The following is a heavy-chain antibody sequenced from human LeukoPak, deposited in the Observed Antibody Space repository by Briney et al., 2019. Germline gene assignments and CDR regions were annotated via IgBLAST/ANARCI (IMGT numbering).Heavy chain of an antibody. Sequence: GGSLRLSCAASGFTFSSYAMSWVRQAPGKGLEWVSAISGSGGSTYYADSVKGRFTISRDNSKNTLYLQMNSLRAEDTAVYYCAKDRSRGYYDSSGYLNDYWGQGTLVIVSS. V-gene: IGHV3-23*01. D-gene: IGHD3-22*01. CDR3: AKDRSRGYYDSSGYLNDY. CDR2: ISGSGGST. J-gene: IGHJ4*02. CDR1: GFTFSSYA.